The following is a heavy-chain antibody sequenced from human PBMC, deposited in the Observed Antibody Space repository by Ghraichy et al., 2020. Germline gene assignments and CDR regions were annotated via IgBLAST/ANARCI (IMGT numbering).Heavy chain of an antibody. Sequence: GGSLRLSCAASGFTFSSYSMNWVRQAPGKGLEWVSYISSSSSTIYYADSVKGRFTISRDNAKNSLYLQMNSLRDEDTAVYYCARDRCSGGSCYSYYYYGMDVWGQGSTVTVS. CDR3: ARDRCSGGSCYSYYYYGMDV. V-gene: IGHV3-48*02. CDR2: ISSSSSTI. J-gene: IGHJ6*02. CDR1: GFTFSSYS. D-gene: IGHD2-15*01.